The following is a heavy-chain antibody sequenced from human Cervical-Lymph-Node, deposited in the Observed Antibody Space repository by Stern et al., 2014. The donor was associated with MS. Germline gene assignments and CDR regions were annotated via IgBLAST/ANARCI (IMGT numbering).Heavy chain of an antibody. J-gene: IGHJ4*02. CDR3: ARELSQVLVY. V-gene: IGHV1-69*01. CDR2: IIPLFGTA. CDR1: GGTFSSST. Sequence: VQLVESGAEVKKPGSSVKVSCKASGGTFSSSTISWVRQAPGQGLDWMGGIIPLFGTANYAQKFQGRVTITADESTSTAYMELSSLRSEDTAVYYCARELSQVLVYWGQGTLLTVSS.